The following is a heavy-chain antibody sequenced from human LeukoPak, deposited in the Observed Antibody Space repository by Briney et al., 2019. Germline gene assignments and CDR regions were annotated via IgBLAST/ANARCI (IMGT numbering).Heavy chain of an antibody. D-gene: IGHD2-2*01. Sequence: GGSLRLSCAASGFTFSSYSMNWVRQAPGKGVEWVSSISTRDNYIYYADSVKGRFTISRDYAKNSLYLQMNSLRAEDTAVYYCARGSTSREGGYFMDVWGKGTTVAVSS. J-gene: IGHJ6*03. V-gene: IGHV3-21*06. CDR1: GFTFSSYS. CDR3: ARGSTSREGGYFMDV. CDR2: ISTRDNYI.